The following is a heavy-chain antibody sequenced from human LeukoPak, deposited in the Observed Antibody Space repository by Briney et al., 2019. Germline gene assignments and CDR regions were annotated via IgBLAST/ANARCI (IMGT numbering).Heavy chain of an antibody. D-gene: IGHD2-21*02. V-gene: IGHV3-53*01. CDR3: AKCMSSTGVCLNFDY. CDR1: GFTVSSNY. CDR2: IGSDSAT. J-gene: IGHJ4*02. Sequence: GGSLRLSCAASGFTVSSNYMSWVRQAPGKGLQWVSGIGSDSATFYTDSVKGRFTISRDNSKNTVYLHIDSLGAEDTAVYYCAKCMSSTGVCLNFDYWGQGILVAVST.